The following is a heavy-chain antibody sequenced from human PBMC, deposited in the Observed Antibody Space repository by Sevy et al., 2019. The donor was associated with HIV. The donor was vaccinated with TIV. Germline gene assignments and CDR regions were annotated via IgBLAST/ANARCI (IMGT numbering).Heavy chain of an antibody. V-gene: IGHV3-21*01. J-gene: IGHJ4*02. CDR1: GFFFSSYS. CDR2: ISSSSKYI. Sequence: GGSLRLSCAASGFFFSSYSINWVRQAPGKGLEWVSSISSSSKYIYYADSVKGRFTISRDNAKNSLFLQMNSLRAEDTAVYYCARDPAIAAAVTFDYWGQGTLVTVSS. CDR3: ARDPAIAAAVTFDY. D-gene: IGHD6-13*01.